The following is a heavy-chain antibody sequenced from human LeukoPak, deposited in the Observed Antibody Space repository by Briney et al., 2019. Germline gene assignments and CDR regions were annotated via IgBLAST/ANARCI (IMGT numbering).Heavy chain of an antibody. D-gene: IGHD5-24*01. CDR1: GGSFSGYY. CDR3: ASSHKRAGLDY. V-gene: IGHV4-34*01. CDR2: INHSVST. Sequence: SETLSLTCAVYGGSFSGYYWSWIRQPPGKGLEWIGEINHSVSTNYNPSLKSRVTISVDTSKNQFSLKLSSVTAADTAVYYCASSHKRAGLDYWGRGTLVTVSS. J-gene: IGHJ4*02.